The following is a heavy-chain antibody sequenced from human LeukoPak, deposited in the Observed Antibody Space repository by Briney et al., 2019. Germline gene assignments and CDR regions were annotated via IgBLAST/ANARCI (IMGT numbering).Heavy chain of an antibody. D-gene: IGHD3-22*01. CDR3: TGDNFDSSVKFDY. CDR1: GFTFSGSA. Sequence: GGSLRLSCVVSGFTFSGSAVHWVRQASGKGLEWVGRIRSKANNYATAYAASVKGRFTISRDDSKNTAYLQLNSLKTEDTAVYYCTGDNFDSSVKFDYWGQGTLVTVSS. V-gene: IGHV3-73*01. CDR2: IRSKANNYAT. J-gene: IGHJ4*02.